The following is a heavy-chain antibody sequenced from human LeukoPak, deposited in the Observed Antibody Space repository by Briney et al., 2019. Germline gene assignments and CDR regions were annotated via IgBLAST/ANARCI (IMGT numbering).Heavy chain of an antibody. J-gene: IGHJ3*02. CDR1: GYSFTTDY. CDR3: ARQAYANNLDAFDI. CDR2: IYPADSDT. Sequence: GESLKISCKGSGYSFTTDYIGWVRQMPGKGLEWMGIIYPADSDTTYSPSFQGQVTISVDKSITTAFLQWSSLKASDTAMYYRARQAYANNLDAFDIWGQGTMVTVSS. D-gene: IGHD2-8*01. V-gene: IGHV5-51*01.